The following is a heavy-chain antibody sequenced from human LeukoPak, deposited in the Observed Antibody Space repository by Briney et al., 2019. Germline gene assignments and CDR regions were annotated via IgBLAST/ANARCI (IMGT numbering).Heavy chain of an antibody. CDR1: GFTFSSYS. D-gene: IGHD3-9*01. J-gene: IGHJ4*02. CDR2: ISSSSSYI. CDR3: ARDDILTGSFDY. Sequence: GRSLRLSCAASGFTFSSYSMNWVRQAPGKGLEWVSSISSSSSYIYYADSVKGRFTISRDNAKNSLYLQMNSLRAEDTAVYYCARDDILTGSFDYWGQGTLITVSS. V-gene: IGHV3-21*01.